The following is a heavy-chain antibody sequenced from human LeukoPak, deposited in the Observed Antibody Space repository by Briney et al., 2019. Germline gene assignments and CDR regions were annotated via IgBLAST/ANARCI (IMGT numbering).Heavy chain of an antibody. Sequence: SETLSLTCTVSGGSISSYYWSWIRQPPGKGLEWIGYIYYSGSTNYNPSLKSRVTISVDTSKNQFSLKLSSVTAADTAVYYCARQAVGYSYDYNWFDPWGQGTLVTVSS. CDR1: GGSISSYY. D-gene: IGHD5-18*01. CDR2: IYYSGST. CDR3: ARQAVGYSYDYNWFDP. V-gene: IGHV4-59*08. J-gene: IGHJ5*02.